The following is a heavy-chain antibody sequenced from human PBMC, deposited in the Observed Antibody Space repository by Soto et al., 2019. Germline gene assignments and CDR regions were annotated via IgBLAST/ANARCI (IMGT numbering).Heavy chain of an antibody. CDR3: ARVGVCNTGSGYDF. D-gene: IGHD2-15*01. CDR1: GFTFSDYY. J-gene: IGHJ4*02. V-gene: IGHV3-11*01. Sequence: QVQLVESGGGLVKPGGSLKLSGAASGFTFSDYYMSWIRQAPGTGLEWVSYISNSANTIYYADSVKGRFTISRDNAKNSLSLHLHSLRADDTAVYYWARVGVCNTGSGYDFWGQGILVTVSS. CDR2: ISNSANTI.